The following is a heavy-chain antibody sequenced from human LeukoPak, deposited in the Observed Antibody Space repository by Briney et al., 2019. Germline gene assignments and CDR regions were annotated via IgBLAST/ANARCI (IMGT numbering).Heavy chain of an antibody. D-gene: IGHD5-24*01. V-gene: IGHV3-23*01. CDR2: ISASGGST. Sequence: PGRSLRLSCAASGFSFSSYAMSWVRQAPGKGLEWVSAISASGGSTYYADSVKGRFTISRDNSKNTLYLQMNSLRAEDTAVYYCAKELKMAVVGTVAFDIWGQGTKVTV. CDR1: GFSFSSYA. CDR3: AKELKMAVVGTVAFDI. J-gene: IGHJ3*02.